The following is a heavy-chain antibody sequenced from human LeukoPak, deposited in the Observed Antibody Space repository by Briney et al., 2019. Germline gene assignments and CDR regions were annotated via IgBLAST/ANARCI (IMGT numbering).Heavy chain of an antibody. CDR2: INGDGSST. CDR1: GFTFTYYW. CDR3: ANDDFGASGLPDY. Sequence: GVSLRLSCAASGFTFTYYWTHWVRQAPGKGLVWVARINGDGSSTNYADSVKGRFTISRDNAKNTLYLQMNSLRAEDTAAYYCANDDFGASGLPDYWGQGTLVTVSS. J-gene: IGHJ4*02. V-gene: IGHV3-74*01. D-gene: IGHD4-17*01.